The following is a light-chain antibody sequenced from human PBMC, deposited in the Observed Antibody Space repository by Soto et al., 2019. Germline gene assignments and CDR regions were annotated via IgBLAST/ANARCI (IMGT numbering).Light chain of an antibody. CDR1: SSNIGAGYD. CDR3: QSYDTGLGGYV. J-gene: IGLJ1*01. CDR2: ANN. Sequence: QAVVTQPPSVSGAPGQRVTVSCTGSSSNIGAGYDVYWFLQLPRTAPKLLIYANNNRPSGVPDRFSVSKSGTSASLAISGLQADDELDYYCQSYDTGLGGYVFGTGTKLTVL. V-gene: IGLV1-40*01.